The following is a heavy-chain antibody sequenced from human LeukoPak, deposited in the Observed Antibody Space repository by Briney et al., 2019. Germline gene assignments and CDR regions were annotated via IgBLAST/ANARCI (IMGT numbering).Heavy chain of an antibody. CDR2: INHSGST. V-gene: IGHV4-34*01. J-gene: IGHJ4*02. Sequence: SETLSLTCAVYGGSFSGYYWSWIRQPPGKGLEWIGEINHSGSTNYNPSLKSRVTLSVDTSKNQFSLKLSSVTAADTAVYYCARSRGWLQSHPLGYWGQGTLVTVSS. CDR3: ARSRGWLQSHPLGY. CDR1: GGSFSGYY. D-gene: IGHD5-24*01.